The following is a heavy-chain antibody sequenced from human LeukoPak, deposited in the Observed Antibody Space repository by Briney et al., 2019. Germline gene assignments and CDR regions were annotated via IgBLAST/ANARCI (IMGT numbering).Heavy chain of an antibody. CDR2: INHSGST. D-gene: IGHD4-11*01. CDR1: GGSFSRYY. Sequence: SDTLSLTCAVNGGSFSRYYWSWIRQPPGKGLEWIGEINHSGSTNYNPSLKSRVTISVDTSKNQFSLKLNSVTAADTAIYYCARGNMWDYRRYYYYMDVWGKGTTVTVS. V-gene: IGHV4-34*01. CDR3: ARGNMWDYRRYYYYMDV. J-gene: IGHJ6*03.